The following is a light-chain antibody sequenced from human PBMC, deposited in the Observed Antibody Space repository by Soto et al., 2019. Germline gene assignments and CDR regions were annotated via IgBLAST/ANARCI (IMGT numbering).Light chain of an antibody. V-gene: IGLV1-47*01. CDR1: SSNIGSNF. Sequence: QSVLTQPPSASGAPGQTVTISCSGSSSNIGSNFVYWYQQVPGTAPKLLIYRTDQRPSGVPDRFSGSKPGASAYLAISGLRSDDEADYYCAAWDNSLRWVFGGGTKVNVL. CDR3: AAWDNSLRWV. J-gene: IGLJ3*02. CDR2: RTD.